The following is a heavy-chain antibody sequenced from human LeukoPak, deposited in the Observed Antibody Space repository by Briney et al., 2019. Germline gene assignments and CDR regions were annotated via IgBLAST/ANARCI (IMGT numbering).Heavy chain of an antibody. CDR1: KFTFSSDE. V-gene: IGHV3-48*03. CDR2: INTDGGTI. CDR3: ARGYDPWDS. J-gene: IGHJ4*02. Sequence: GGSLRLSCAASKFTFSSDEMNWVRQAPGRGLQWISYINTDGGTIYYADSVKGRFTISRDNAKNSLYLQMNSLRAEDTAVYYCARGYDPWDSWGQGALVTVSS. D-gene: IGHD3-22*01.